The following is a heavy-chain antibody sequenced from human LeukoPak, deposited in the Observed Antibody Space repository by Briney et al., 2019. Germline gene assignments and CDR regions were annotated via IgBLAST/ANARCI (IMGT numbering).Heavy chain of an antibody. CDR3: AKLGSWLDFDS. CDR1: GFTFTTYA. Sequence: GGSLRLSCAASGFTFTTYAMTWARQAPGKGLDWVSTISGTGDDRFHADSVRGRFTISRDNSQDTLYLQMNSLRAEDTAVYYCAKLGSWLDFDSWGQGTLGTVSS. D-gene: IGHD5-12*01. CDR2: ISGTGDDR. V-gene: IGHV3-23*01. J-gene: IGHJ4*02.